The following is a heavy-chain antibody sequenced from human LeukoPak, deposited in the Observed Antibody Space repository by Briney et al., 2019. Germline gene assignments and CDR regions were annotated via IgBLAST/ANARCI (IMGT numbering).Heavy chain of an antibody. CDR1: GGSISSGDYY. V-gene: IGHV4-30-4*01. J-gene: IGHJ5*02. CDR2: IYYSGST. D-gene: IGHD3-3*01. Sequence: SKTLSLTCTVSGGSISSGDYYWSWIRQPPGKGLEWIGYIYYSGSTYYNPSLKSRVTISVDTSKNQFSLKLSSVTAADTAVYYCARVEYDFWSGYSPLNWFDPWGQGTLVTVSS. CDR3: ARVEYDFWSGYSPLNWFDP.